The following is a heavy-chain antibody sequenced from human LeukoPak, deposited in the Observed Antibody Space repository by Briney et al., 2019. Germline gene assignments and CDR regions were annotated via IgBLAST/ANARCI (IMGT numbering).Heavy chain of an antibody. Sequence: GGSLRLSCAASGFTFSSYAMHWVRQAPGKGLEWVAVISYDGSNKYYADSVKGRFTISRDNSKNTLYLQMNSLRAEDTAVYYCASWINAAARRAYFDYWGQGTLVTVSS. J-gene: IGHJ4*02. CDR2: ISYDGSNK. V-gene: IGHV3-30-3*01. CDR1: GFTFSSYA. CDR3: ASWINAAARRAYFDY. D-gene: IGHD6-13*01.